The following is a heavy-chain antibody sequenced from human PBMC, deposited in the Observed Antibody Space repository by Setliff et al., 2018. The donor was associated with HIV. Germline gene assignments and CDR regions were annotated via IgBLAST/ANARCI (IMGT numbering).Heavy chain of an antibody. Sequence: SETLSLTCAVYGGSFSGYYWSWIRQPPGKGLEWIGEINHSGSTNYSMSLWSRVTISLDASRNQFSLELISVTAANTAVYYCAGGPGTTSIDYWAQGTLVTVSS. CDR3: AGGPGTTSIDY. J-gene: IGHJ4*02. D-gene: IGHD1-26*01. CDR1: GGSFSGYY. CDR2: INHSGST. V-gene: IGHV4-34*01.